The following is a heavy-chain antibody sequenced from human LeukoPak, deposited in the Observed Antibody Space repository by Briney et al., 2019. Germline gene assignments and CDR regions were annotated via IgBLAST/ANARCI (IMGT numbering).Heavy chain of an antibody. CDR1: GYTFTGYY. V-gene: IGHV1-2*02. J-gene: IGHJ6*03. Sequence: ASVKVSCKASGYTFTGYYMHWVRQAPGQGLEWMGWINPNSGGTNYAQKFQGRVTMTRDTSISIAYMELSRLRSDDTAVYYCARSVNTAMAPSHYYYMDVWGKGTTVTISS. D-gene: IGHD5-18*01. CDR2: INPNSGGT. CDR3: ARSVNTAMAPSHYYYMDV.